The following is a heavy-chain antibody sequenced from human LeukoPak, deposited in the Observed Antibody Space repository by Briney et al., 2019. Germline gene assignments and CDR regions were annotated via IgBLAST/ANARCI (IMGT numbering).Heavy chain of an antibody. Sequence: SETLSLTCTVSGGSISSGDYYWSWIRQPPGKGLEWIGYIYYSGSTYYNPSLKSRVTISLDTSKNQFSLKLSPVTAADTAVYYCARSIPRVSFDYWGQGTLVTVSS. CDR1: GGSISSGDYY. CDR3: ARSIPRVSFDY. CDR2: IYYSGST. D-gene: IGHD2-21*01. J-gene: IGHJ4*02. V-gene: IGHV4-30-4*01.